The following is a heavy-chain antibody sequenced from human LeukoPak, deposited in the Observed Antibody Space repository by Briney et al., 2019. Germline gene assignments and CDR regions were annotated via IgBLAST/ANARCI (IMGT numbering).Heavy chain of an antibody. J-gene: IGHJ4*02. CDR1: GGSISSYY. CDR3: ASPSTYYFDY. Sequence: SETLSLTCTVSGGSISSYYWSWIRQPPGKGLEWIGYFYYSGSTNYNPSLKSRVTISLDTSKNQFSPKLSSVTAADTAVYYCASPSTYYFDYWGQGTLVTVSS. D-gene: IGHD5/OR15-5a*01. CDR2: FYYSGST. V-gene: IGHV4-59*08.